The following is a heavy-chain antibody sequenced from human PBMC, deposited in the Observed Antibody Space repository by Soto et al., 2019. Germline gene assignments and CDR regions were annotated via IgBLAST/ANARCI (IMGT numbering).Heavy chain of an antibody. CDR3: ASHESYSSSWYPYPYYGMDV. V-gene: IGHV1-18*01. CDR2: ISAYNGNT. D-gene: IGHD6-13*01. CDR1: GYTFTSYG. Sequence: ASVKVSCKASGYTFTSYGISWVRQAPGQGLEWMGWISAYNGNTNYAQKLQGRVTITADESTSTAYMELSSLRSEDTAVYYCASHESYSSSWYPYPYYGMDVWGQGTTVTVSS. J-gene: IGHJ6*02.